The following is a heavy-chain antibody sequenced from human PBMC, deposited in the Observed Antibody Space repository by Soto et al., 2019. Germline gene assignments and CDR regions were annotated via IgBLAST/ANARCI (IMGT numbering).Heavy chain of an antibody. Sequence: LSLTCVVSGGSISGRNWWSWVRQAPGKGLEWIGEVFHSGDTTYSPSLRSRVSISVDKSKNQFSLNLNSVTAADTAVYYCTRLIYDSRLNYFYFDFWGQGAVVTVS. CDR1: GGSISGRNW. J-gene: IGHJ4*02. CDR2: VFHSGDT. CDR3: TRLIYDSRLNYFYFDF. V-gene: IGHV4-4*02. D-gene: IGHD3-22*01.